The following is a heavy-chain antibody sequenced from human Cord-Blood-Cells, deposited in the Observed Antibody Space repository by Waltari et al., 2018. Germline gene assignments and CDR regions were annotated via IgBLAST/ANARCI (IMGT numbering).Heavy chain of an antibody. CDR1: GGTFSSYA. CDR2: TIPIFGTA. Sequence: QVQLVQSGAEVKKPGSSVKVSCKASGGTFSSYAISWVRQAPGQGLEWMGGTIPIFGTANYAQKFQGRVTITADESTSTADMELSSLRSEDTAVYYCAGFLLGYCSSTSCLFDYWGQGTLVTVSS. J-gene: IGHJ4*02. V-gene: IGHV1-69*01. CDR3: AGFLLGYCSSTSCLFDY. D-gene: IGHD2-2*01.